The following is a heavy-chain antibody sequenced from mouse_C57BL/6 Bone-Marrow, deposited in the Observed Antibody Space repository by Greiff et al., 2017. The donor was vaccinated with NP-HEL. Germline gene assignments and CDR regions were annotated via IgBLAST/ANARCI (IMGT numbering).Heavy chain of an antibody. V-gene: IGHV5-6*01. D-gene: IGHD2-13*01. J-gene: IGHJ1*03. Sequence: DVHLVESGGDLVKPGGSLKLSCAASGFTFSSYGMSWVRQTPDKRLEWVATISSGGSYTYYPDSVKGRFTISRDNAKNTLYLQMSSLKSEDTAMYDCARPDYYRYVDVWGTGTTVTVSS. CDR3: ARPDYYRYVDV. CDR2: ISSGGSYT. CDR1: GFTFSSYG.